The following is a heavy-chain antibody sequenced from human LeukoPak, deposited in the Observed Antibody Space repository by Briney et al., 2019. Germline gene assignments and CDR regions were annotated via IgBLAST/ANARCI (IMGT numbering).Heavy chain of an antibody. D-gene: IGHD3-22*01. J-gene: IGHJ3*02. V-gene: IGHV1-18*01. CDR1: GYSFSSFG. Sequence: ASVKVSCKVSGYSFSSFGFSWVRQAPGQGLEWMGWISVDYGKTNYAQKFKGRVTMTTDTSTSTAYMELRSLRSDDTAVYYCATDGSVPSFYFYDRSHSFDIWGQGTLVTVSS. CDR3: ATDGSVPSFYFYDRSHSFDI. CDR2: ISVDYGKT.